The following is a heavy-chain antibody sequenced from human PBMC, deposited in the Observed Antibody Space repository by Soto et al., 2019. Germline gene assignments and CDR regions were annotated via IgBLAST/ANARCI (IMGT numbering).Heavy chain of an antibody. Sequence: EVQLVESGGGLVQPGESLRLSCAASGFTFSSYGMHWVRQAPGKGLEYVSGISSDGGGVFYANSVKGRFSISRDNSKNTLYLQMGSLRPEDMAVYYCARRGGSGSYPFDYWGQGTLVTVSS. D-gene: IGHD1-26*01. CDR3: ARRGGSGSYPFDY. CDR1: GFTFSSYG. J-gene: IGHJ4*02. CDR2: ISSDGGGV. V-gene: IGHV3-64*01.